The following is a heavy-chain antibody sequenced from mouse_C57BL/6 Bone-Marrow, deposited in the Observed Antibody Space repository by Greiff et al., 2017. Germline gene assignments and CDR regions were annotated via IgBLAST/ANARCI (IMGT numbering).Heavy chain of an antibody. CDR1: GYTFTSYW. D-gene: IGHD2-3*01. CDR3: AGGWLHFDY. J-gene: IGHJ2*01. Sequence: QVQLQQPGAELVKPGASVKLSCKASGYTFTSYWMHWVKQRPGQGLEWIGMIHPNSGSNNYNEKFKSKATLTVAKSSITAYMQLSSLTSEDSAVYYSAGGWLHFDYWGQGTTLTVSS. V-gene: IGHV1-64*01. CDR2: IHPNSGSN.